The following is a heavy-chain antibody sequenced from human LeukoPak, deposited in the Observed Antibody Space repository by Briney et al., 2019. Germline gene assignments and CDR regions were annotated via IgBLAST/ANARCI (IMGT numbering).Heavy chain of an antibody. V-gene: IGHV4-4*07. CDR2: IYTSGST. CDR1: GGSISSYY. J-gene: IGHJ6*02. CDR3: ARDREYCGRTSCYTTGMDV. D-gene: IGHD2-2*02. Sequence: PSETLSLTCTVSGGSISSYYWSWIRQPAGEGLEWIGRIYTSGSTNYNPSLKSRVTMSVDTSKNQFFLKLSSVTAADTAVYYCARDREYCGRTSCYTTGMDVWGQGTTVTVSS.